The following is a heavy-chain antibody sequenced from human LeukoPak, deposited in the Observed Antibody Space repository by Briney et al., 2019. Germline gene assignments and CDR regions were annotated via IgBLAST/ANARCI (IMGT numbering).Heavy chain of an antibody. Sequence: SGGSLRLSCAASGFTFSSYWMHWVRQPPGKGLVWVSRINSDGSSTDYADSVKGRFTISRDNAKNTLYLEMNSLRAEDTAVYYCARDRGSGGYLPWGQGTLVTVSS. CDR3: ARDRGSGGYLP. J-gene: IGHJ4*02. D-gene: IGHD3-22*01. CDR2: INSDGSST. CDR1: GFTFSSYW. V-gene: IGHV3-74*01.